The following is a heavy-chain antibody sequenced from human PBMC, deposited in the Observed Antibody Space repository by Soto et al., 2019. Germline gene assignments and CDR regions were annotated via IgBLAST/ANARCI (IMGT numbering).Heavy chain of an antibody. CDR2: IGTAGDT. D-gene: IGHD6-13*01. Sequence: GGSLRLSCTASGFTFSSYDMHWVRQATGKGLEWVSVIGTAGDTYYPGSVKGRFTMSRDNAKNSLYLQMNSLRAEDTAVYYCARGFIAAADSWGQGTLVTVSS. V-gene: IGHV3-13*01. J-gene: IGHJ4*02. CDR1: GFTFSSYD. CDR3: ARGFIAAADS.